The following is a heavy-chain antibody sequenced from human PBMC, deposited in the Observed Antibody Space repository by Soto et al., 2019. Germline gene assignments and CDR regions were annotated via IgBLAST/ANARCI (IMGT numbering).Heavy chain of an antibody. CDR3: ARETMVRGVMPGAFDI. J-gene: IGHJ3*02. V-gene: IGHV4-30-4*01. Sequence: SETLSLTCTVSGGSISSGDYYWSWIRQPPGKGLEWIGYIYYSGSTYYNPSLKSRVTISADTSKNQFSLKLSPVTAADTAVYYCARETMVRGVMPGAFDIWGQGTMVTVSS. CDR1: GGSISSGDYY. CDR2: IYYSGST. D-gene: IGHD3-10*01.